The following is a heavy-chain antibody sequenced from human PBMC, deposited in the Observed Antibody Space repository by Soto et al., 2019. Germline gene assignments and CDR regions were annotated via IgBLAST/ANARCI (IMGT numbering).Heavy chain of an antibody. Sequence: SETLSLTCPVSGGTISNYYWTWIRQPPGKGLEWIGYIHHSGDTNQDPSLRGRVTMSMDTSKNQISLNLNSLTAADTAVYYCVKVGGWGHFDYWGQGTLVTVSS. V-gene: IGHV4-59*01. J-gene: IGHJ4*02. CDR2: IHHSGDT. CDR3: VKVGGWGHFDY. D-gene: IGHD6-19*01. CDR1: GGTISNYY.